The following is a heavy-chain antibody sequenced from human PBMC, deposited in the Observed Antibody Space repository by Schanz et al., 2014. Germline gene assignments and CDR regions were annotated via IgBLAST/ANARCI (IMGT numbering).Heavy chain of an antibody. J-gene: IGHJ5*02. D-gene: IGHD3-3*01. CDR3: ARGNTIFGVVILGWLDP. Sequence: QVPLVQSGSEVKKPGSSVTVSCTASGDTLSSYGISWVRQAPGQGLEWMGRIIPNLGSANYAQKFQGRVTITADTSTSTVYMELSSLRSEDTAIYYCARGNTIFGVVILGWLDPWGQGTLVTVSS. V-gene: IGHV1-69*04. CDR1: GDTLSSYG. CDR2: IIPNLGSA.